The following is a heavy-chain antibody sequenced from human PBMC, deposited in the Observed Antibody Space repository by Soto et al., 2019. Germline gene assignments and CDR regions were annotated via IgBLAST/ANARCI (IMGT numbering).Heavy chain of an antibody. CDR2: ISYDGSNK. J-gene: IGHJ4*02. Sequence: ESGGGVVQPGRSLRLSCAASGFTFSSYGMHWVRQAPGKGLEWVAVISYDGSNKYYADSVKGRFTISRDNSKNTLYLQMNSLRAEDTAVYYCAKLYDFWSGRNHDYWGQGTLVTVSS. CDR1: GFTFSSYG. CDR3: AKLYDFWSGRNHDY. V-gene: IGHV3-30*18. D-gene: IGHD3-3*01.